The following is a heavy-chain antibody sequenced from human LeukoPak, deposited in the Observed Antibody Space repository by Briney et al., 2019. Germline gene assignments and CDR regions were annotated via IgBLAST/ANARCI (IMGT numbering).Heavy chain of an antibody. V-gene: IGHV1-2*02. D-gene: IGHD6-19*01. CDR2: INPNSGGT. CDR3: ARVQKVDSSGWYLWSPGSHNWFDP. J-gene: IGHJ5*02. CDR1: GYTFTGYY. Sequence: GASVKVSCKASGYTFTGYYMHWVRQAPGQGLEWMGWINPNSGGTNYAQKFQGRVTMTRDTSISTAYMELSRLRSDDTAVYYCARVQKVDSSGWYLWSPGSHNWFDPWGQGTLVTVSS.